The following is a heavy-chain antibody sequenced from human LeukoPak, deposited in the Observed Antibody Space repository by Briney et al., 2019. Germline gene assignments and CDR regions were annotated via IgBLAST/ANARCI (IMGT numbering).Heavy chain of an antibody. V-gene: IGHV4-34*01. J-gene: IGHJ5*02. CDR2: INHSGST. D-gene: IGHD5-18*01. CDR1: GGSFSGYY. CDR3: ARGKLRGYSYGANWFDP. Sequence: SETLSLTCAVYGGSFSGYYWSWIRQPPGKGLEWIGEINHSGSTNYNPSLKSRVTISVDTSKNQFSLKLSSVTAADTAVYYCARGKLRGYSYGANWFDPWGQGTLVTASS.